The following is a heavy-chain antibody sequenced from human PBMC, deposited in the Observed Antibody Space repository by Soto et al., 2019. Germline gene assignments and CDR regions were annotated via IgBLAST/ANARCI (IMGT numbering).Heavy chain of an antibody. D-gene: IGHD2-15*01. CDR2: ISAYNGNT. Sequence: APLKLYCKASGYRFTSYVISWVRQANGQGLEWMGWISAYNGNTNYAQKVQGRVTMTTDTSTSTAYMELRSLRSDDTAVYYCARALGGSCYGTCYYYYMDVWGKGTTVTVSS. CDR1: GYRFTSYV. V-gene: IGHV1-18*01. CDR3: ARALGGSCYGTCYYYYMDV. J-gene: IGHJ6*03.